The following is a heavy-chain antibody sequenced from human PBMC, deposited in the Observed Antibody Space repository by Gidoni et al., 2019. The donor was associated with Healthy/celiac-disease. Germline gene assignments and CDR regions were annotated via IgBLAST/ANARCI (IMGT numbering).Heavy chain of an antibody. CDR1: GFTFSSYA. J-gene: IGHJ4*02. CDR3: ASAEGYGDYGFDY. D-gene: IGHD4-17*01. CDR2: ISGSGGST. V-gene: IGHV3-23*01. Sequence: EVQLLESGGGLVQPGGSLRLSCAASGFTFSSYAMSWVRQAPGKGLEWVSAISGSGGSTYYADSVKGRFTISRDNSKNTLYLQMNSLRAEDTAVYYCASAEGYGDYGFDYWGQGTLVTVSS.